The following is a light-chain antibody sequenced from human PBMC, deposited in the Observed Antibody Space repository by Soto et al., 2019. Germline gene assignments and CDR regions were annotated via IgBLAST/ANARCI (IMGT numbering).Light chain of an antibody. CDR3: SSYTSSSTLYV. Sequence: QSALTQPASMSGSPGQSITISCTGTSSDVGGYNSVSWYQQHPGKAPKLMIYDVSNRPSGVSNRFSGSKSGNTASLTISGLQAEDEADYYCSSYTSSSTLYVFGTGTKVTVL. CDR2: DVS. V-gene: IGLV2-14*01. J-gene: IGLJ1*01. CDR1: SSDVGGYNS.